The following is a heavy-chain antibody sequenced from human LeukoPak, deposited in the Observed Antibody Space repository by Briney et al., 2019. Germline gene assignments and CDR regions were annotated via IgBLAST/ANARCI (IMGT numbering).Heavy chain of an antibody. Sequence: SETLSLTCTVSGGSISSSSYYWGWIRQPPGKGLEWIGSIYYSGSTYYNPSLKSRVTISVDTSKNQFSLKLSSVTAADTAVYYCARVSGYLTYYYYGMDVWGQGTTVTVSS. V-gene: IGHV4-39*07. D-gene: IGHD3-22*01. J-gene: IGHJ6*02. CDR2: IYYSGST. CDR1: GGSISSSSYY. CDR3: ARVSGYLTYYYYGMDV.